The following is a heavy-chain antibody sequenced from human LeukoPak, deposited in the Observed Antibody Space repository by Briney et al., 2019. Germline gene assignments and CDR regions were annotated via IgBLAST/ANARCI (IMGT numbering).Heavy chain of an antibody. D-gene: IGHD5-12*01. Sequence: SETLCLTSTLSRGSISSYYWSWIPDPPGKRLERIWYIYYSGSTNYNPSLKSRVNISVDTSKNQFSLKLSSVTAADTAVYYCARHFEGYEGYYYYGMDVWGQGTTVTVSS. J-gene: IGHJ6*02. CDR1: RGSISSYY. CDR2: IYYSGST. CDR3: ARHFEGYEGYYYYGMDV. V-gene: IGHV4-59*08.